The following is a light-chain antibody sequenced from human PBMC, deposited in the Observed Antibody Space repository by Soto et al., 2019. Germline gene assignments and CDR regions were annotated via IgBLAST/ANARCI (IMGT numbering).Light chain of an antibody. V-gene: IGKV1-9*01. CDR1: QDVSDY. CDR3: QYLNGAPTIT. CDR2: AAY. Sequence: DIQLTQSPSXLFASFGDRVTITFRASQDVSDYLAWYQHAPGKAPNLLIYAAYTLQSGVPSRFSGSGSGTEFSLTIPSLQPEDFATYYCQYLNGAPTITFGQGTRLESK. J-gene: IGKJ5*01.